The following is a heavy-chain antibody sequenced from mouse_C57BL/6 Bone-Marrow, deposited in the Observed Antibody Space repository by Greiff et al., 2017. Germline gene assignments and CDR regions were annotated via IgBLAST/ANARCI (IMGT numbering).Heavy chain of an antibody. CDR1: GFNIKDDY. CDR3: TTFLYSSGDY. Sequence: VQLQQSGAELVRPGASVKLSCTASGFNIKDDYMPWVKQRTEPGLEWIGWIDPETGDLEYASKLQGKATITADTSSNTAYLQLSSLTSEDTAVYYCTTFLYSSGDYWGQGTTLTVSS. V-gene: IGHV14-4*01. D-gene: IGHD2-12*01. J-gene: IGHJ2*01. CDR2: IDPETGDL.